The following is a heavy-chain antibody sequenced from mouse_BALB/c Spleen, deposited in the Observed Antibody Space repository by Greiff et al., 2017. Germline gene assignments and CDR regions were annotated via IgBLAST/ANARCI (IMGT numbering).Heavy chain of an antibody. Sequence: QVQLQQPGAELVRPGASVKLSCKASGYTFTSYWINWVKQRPGQGLEWIGNIYPSDSYTNYNQKFKDKATLTVDKSSSTAYMQLSSPTSEDSAVYYCTRMGHYYGSSPFAYWGQGTLVTVSA. V-gene: IGHV1-69*02. CDR2: IYPSDSYT. D-gene: IGHD1-1*01. CDR3: TRMGHYYGSSPFAY. CDR1: GYTFTSYW. J-gene: IGHJ3*01.